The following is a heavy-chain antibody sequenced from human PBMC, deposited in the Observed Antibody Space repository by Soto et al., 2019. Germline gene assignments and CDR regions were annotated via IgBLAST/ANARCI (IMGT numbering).Heavy chain of an antibody. CDR3: TRDRRIVVVPAAPDY. CDR2: IRSKAYGGTT. Sequence: GVLRLSCTASGFTFGDYAMSWFRQAPGKGLEWVGFIRSKAYGGTTEYAASVKGRFTISRDDSKSIAYLQMNSLKTEDTAVYCCTRDRRIVVVPAAPDYWGQGTLVTVSS. D-gene: IGHD2-2*01. V-gene: IGHV3-49*03. J-gene: IGHJ4*02. CDR1: GFTFGDYA.